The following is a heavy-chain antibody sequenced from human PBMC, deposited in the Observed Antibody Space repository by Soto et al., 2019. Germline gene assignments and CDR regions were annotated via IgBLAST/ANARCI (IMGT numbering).Heavy chain of an antibody. V-gene: IGHV3-30-3*01. D-gene: IGHD6-19*01. CDR1: GFTFSSYA. J-gene: IGHJ3*02. Sequence: GGSLRLSCAASGFTFSSYAMHWVRQAPGKGLEWVADISYDGSNKYYADSVKGRFTISRDNSKNTLYLQMNSLRAEDTAVYYCARSLSSGWCAAFDIWGQGTMVTVSS. CDR3: ARSLSSGWCAAFDI. CDR2: ISYDGSNK.